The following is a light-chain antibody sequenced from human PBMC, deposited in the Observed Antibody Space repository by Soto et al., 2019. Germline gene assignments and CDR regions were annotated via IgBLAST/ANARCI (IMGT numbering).Light chain of an antibody. Sequence: QSVLTQPASVSGSPGQSITPSCTGTTSDVGGFDYVSWYQQHPGKVPKLMIFDVSNRPSGVSDRFSGSKSGNTASLTISGLQAEDEADYYCSSYTTTGTQVFGTGTKV. CDR2: DVS. CDR1: TSDVGGFDY. CDR3: SSYTTTGTQV. V-gene: IGLV2-14*03. J-gene: IGLJ1*01.